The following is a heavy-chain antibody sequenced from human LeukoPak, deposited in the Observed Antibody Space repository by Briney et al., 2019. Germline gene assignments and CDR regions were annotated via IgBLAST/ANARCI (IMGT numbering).Heavy chain of an antibody. CDR2: INPNSGGT. Sequence: GASVKVSCKASEHTFSNYDINWVRQAPGQGLEWMGWINPNSGGTNYAQKFQGRVTMTRDTSISTAYMELSRLRSDDTAVYYCARVGELLDFNWFDPWGQGTLVTVSS. D-gene: IGHD3-10*01. CDR3: ARVGELLDFNWFDP. CDR1: EHTFSNYD. V-gene: IGHV1-2*02. J-gene: IGHJ5*02.